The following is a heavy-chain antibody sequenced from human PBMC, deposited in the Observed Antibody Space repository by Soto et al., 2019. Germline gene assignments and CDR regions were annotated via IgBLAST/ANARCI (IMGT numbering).Heavy chain of an antibody. V-gene: IGHV3-43*01. Sequence: PGGSLRLSCAASGFTFDDYTMHWVRQAPGKGLEWVSLISWDGGSTYYADSVKGRFTISRDNSKNSLYLQMNSLRTEDTALYYCAKDIGEGVVTSNYYYYGIYVLCQRAAVTISS. CDR3: AKDIGEGVVTSNYYYYGIYV. D-gene: IGHD3-22*01. J-gene: IGHJ6*02. CDR2: ISWDGGST. CDR1: GFTFDDYT.